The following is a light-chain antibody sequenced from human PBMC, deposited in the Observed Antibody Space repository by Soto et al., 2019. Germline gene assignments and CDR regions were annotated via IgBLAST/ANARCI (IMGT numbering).Light chain of an antibody. V-gene: IGKV1-39*01. Sequence: DIQMTKSPSSLSASVEDRVTITCRASQSISSYLHWYQQKPGKAPNLLIYAASSWQSGVPSKVSGSGSGTDFTLTISSLQTEDFATDYCQQSYSYPFTFGPGTKVAVK. J-gene: IGKJ3*01. CDR3: QQSYSYPFT. CDR2: AAS. CDR1: QSISSY.